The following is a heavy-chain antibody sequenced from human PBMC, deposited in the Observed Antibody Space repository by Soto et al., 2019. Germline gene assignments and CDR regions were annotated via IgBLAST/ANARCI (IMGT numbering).Heavy chain of an antibody. CDR2: IYSGGNT. Sequence: EVQLVESGGGLVQPGGSLRLSCAASGFTVSSNYMSWVRQAPGKGLEWVSVIYSGGNTYYADSVKGRFTISRDNSKNPLYLKINSLRARETAVYYCAKTPKPVYYYFDVWGKGPPVTVSS. CDR3: AKTPKPVYYYFDV. J-gene: IGHJ6*03. V-gene: IGHV3-66*01. CDR1: GFTVSSNY.